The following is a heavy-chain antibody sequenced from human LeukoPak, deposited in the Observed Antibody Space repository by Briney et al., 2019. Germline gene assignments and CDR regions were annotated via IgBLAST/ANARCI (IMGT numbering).Heavy chain of an antibody. V-gene: IGHV4-34*01. CDR1: GGSFSGYY. CDR2: INHSGST. J-gene: IGHJ4*02. D-gene: IGHD6-13*01. CDR3: ARVWPGQGELGPYSSSWYRKRVNYFDY. Sequence: SETLSLTCAVYGGSFSGYYWSWIRQPPGKGLEWIGEINHSGSTNYNPSLKSRVTISVDTSKNQFSLKLSSVTAADTAVYYCARVWPGQGELGPYSSSWYRKRVNYFDYWGQGTLVTVSS.